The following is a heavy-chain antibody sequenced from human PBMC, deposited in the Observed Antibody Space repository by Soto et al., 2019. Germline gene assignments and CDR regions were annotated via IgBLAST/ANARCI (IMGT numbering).Heavy chain of an antibody. CDR2: ISYDGSNK. D-gene: IGHD5-12*01. CDR1: EFSINNHA. Sequence: VQLLESGGGVVQPGGSLRLSCAASEFSINNHAMTWVRQAPGKGMEWVAVISYDGSNKYYADSVKGRFTISRDNSKNTLYLQMNSLRAEDTAVYYCAQQSGYSGYDLPYSSGWYFFDYWGQGTLVTVSS. J-gene: IGHJ4*02. V-gene: IGHV3-30*03. CDR3: AQQSGYSGYDLPYSSGWYFFDY.